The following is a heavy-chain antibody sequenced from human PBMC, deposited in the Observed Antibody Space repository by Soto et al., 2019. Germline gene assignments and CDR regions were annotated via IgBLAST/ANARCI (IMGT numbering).Heavy chain of an antibody. D-gene: IGHD6-6*01. J-gene: IGHJ4*02. V-gene: IGHV1-69*06. CDR2: IIPIFGTA. CDR1: GGTFSIYA. Sequence: SVKVSCKASGGTFSIYAISGVLQAPGQGLEWMGGIIPIFGTANYAQKFQGRVTITADKSTSTAYMELSSLRSEDTAVYYCARDHQSSIAARWGQGTLVTVSS. CDR3: ARDHQSSIAAR.